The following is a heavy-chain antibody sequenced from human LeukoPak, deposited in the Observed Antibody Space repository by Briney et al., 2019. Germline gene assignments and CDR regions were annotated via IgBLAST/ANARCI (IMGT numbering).Heavy chain of an antibody. CDR1: GYTFTIYY. V-gene: IGHV1-46*01. D-gene: IGHD6-13*01. J-gene: IGHJ4*02. Sequence: VASVRVSFKASGYTFTIYYMHWVRQAPGQGLEWMGIINPSGGSTSYAQKFQGRVTMTRDTSTSTVYMELSSLRSEDTAVYYCGRVHSSSWYGDYWSQGTLVTVSP. CDR3: GRVHSSSWYGDY. CDR2: INPSGGST.